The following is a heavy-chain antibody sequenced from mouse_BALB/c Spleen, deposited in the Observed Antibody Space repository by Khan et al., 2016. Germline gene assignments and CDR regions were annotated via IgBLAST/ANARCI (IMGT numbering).Heavy chain of an antibody. CDR2: INTGSGGT. D-gene: IGHD2-1*01. V-gene: IGHV1-54*01. CDR1: GYAFTNYS. J-gene: IGHJ2*01. CDR3: AKTARRDLCYGF. Sequence: QVRLLQSGAELVRPGTSVKVSCKASGYAFTNYSIEWVKQRPGQGLEWIGVINTGSGGTNYTEKFKGKVTLTADKSSSTAYMQLSSLTSEDSAVYFCAKTARRDLCYGFWSQDTTLTVSS.